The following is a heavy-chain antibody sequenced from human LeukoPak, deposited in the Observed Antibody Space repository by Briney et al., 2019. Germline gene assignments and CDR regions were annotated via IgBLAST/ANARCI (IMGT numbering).Heavy chain of an antibody. J-gene: IGHJ6*02. D-gene: IGHD3-10*01. CDR2: IYYSGST. CDR3: ARDGYYGSGYYYYGMDV. Sequence: SETLSLTCTVSGGSISSHYWSWIRQPPGKGLEWIGYIYYSGSTNYNPSLKSRVTISVDTSKNQFSLKLGSVTAADTAVYYCARDGYYGSGYYYYGMDVWGQGTTVTVSS. CDR1: GGSISSHY. V-gene: IGHV4-59*11.